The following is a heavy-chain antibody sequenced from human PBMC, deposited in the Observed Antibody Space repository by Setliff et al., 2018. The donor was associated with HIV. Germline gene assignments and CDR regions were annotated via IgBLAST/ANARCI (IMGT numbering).Heavy chain of an antibody. Sequence: GASVKVSCKASGYTFTNYYIHWVRQAPGQGLEWMGIINPSGGSTTYAQKFQGRVTMTRDTSTITVYMELSSLRSEDTAVYYCARDAFDYTAYYYSYMDVWG. D-gene: IGHD4-4*01. V-gene: IGHV1-46*01. CDR2: INPSGGST. CDR1: GYTFTNYY. J-gene: IGHJ6*03. CDR3: ARDAFDYTAYYYSYMDV.